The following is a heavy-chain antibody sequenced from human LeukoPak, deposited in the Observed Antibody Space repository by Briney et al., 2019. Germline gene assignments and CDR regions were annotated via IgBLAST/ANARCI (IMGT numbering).Heavy chain of an antibody. CDR1: GSSFTSYW. J-gene: IGHJ4*02. D-gene: IGHD3-10*01. CDR3: ARRGYYASGSYSYFDY. Sequence: GKPLQISSKGSGSSFTSYWIGWVRQMPGKGLEWMGIIYPGDSDTRYSPSFQGQVTISADKSISTAYLQWSELKASDTAVYYCARRGYYASGSYSYFDYWGQGTVVTVSS. CDR2: IYPGDSDT. V-gene: IGHV5-51*01.